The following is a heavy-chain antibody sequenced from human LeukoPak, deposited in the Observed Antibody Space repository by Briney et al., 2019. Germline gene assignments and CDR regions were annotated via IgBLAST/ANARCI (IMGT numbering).Heavy chain of an antibody. CDR3: AGGIPQVAQYFQH. Sequence: GGSLRLSCAASGFTFSSYAMSWVRQAPGKGLEWVSTIYTGGSTYYADAVKGRLTISRDNSKNTLYLQMNSLRAEDTAVYYCAGGIPQVAQYFQHWGQGTLVTVSS. V-gene: IGHV3-66*01. D-gene: IGHD5-12*01. CDR1: GFTFSSYA. CDR2: IYTGGST. J-gene: IGHJ1*01.